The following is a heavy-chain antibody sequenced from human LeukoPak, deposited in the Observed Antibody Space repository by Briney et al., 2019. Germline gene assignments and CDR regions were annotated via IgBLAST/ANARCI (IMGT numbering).Heavy chain of an antibody. CDR3: ARRNYYDVWFDP. Sequence: GESLKISCKASSYNFRNYWIGWARQMPGKGLEWMGIIYPGGSETQYMPSFEGQVTISVDESTSTVYLQWSTLKASDTAMYYCARRNYYDVWFDPWGQGTLVTVSS. J-gene: IGHJ5*02. CDR1: SYNFRNYW. D-gene: IGHD3-16*01. CDR2: IYPGGSET. V-gene: IGHV5-51*01.